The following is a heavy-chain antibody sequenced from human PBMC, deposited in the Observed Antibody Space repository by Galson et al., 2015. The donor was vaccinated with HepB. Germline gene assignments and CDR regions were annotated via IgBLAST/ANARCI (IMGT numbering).Heavy chain of an antibody. V-gene: IGHV7-4-1*02. CDR2: INTNTGNP. CDR1: GYTFSDYT. J-gene: IGHJ5*02. CDR3: ARRDGNNWFDP. D-gene: IGHD5-24*01. Sequence: SVKVSCMASGYTFSDYTMNWVRQAPGQGLEWMGWINTNTGNPTYAQGFTGRFVFSLDTSVSTTYLHISSLKAEDTAVYYCARRDGNNWFDPWGQGTLVTVSS.